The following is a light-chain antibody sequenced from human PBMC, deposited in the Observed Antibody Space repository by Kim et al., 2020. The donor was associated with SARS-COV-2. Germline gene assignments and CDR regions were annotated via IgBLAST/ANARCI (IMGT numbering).Light chain of an antibody. Sequence: LSPGDRATLSCRASQSVSSSSLAWYQQKPGQAPRLLIYGASSRATGIPDRFSGSGSGTDFTLTISRLEPEDFAVYYCQQYGSSPYTFGQGTKLEI. V-gene: IGKV3-20*01. CDR2: GAS. J-gene: IGKJ2*01. CDR1: QSVSSSS. CDR3: QQYGSSPYT.